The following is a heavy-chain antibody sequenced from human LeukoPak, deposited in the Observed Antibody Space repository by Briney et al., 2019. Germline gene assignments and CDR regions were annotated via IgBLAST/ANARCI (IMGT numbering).Heavy chain of an antibody. Sequence: PGGSLRLSCAASGFTFSSYAMHWVRQAPGKGLEWVAVISYDGSNKYYADSVKGRFTISRDNSKNTLYLQMNSLRAEDTAVYYCASLLAQWLVSDYWGQGTLVTVSS. V-gene: IGHV3-30*04. CDR3: ASLLAQWLVSDY. CDR2: ISYDGSNK. J-gene: IGHJ4*02. CDR1: GFTFSSYA. D-gene: IGHD6-19*01.